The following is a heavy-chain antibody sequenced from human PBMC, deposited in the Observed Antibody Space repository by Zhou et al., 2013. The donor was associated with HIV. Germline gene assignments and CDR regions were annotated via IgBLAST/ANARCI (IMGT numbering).Heavy chain of an antibody. CDR3: ARGAFRRVGLADGFDP. CDR1: GYTFTDYY. D-gene: IGHD2-15*01. Sequence: QVQLVQSGPEVKKPGSSVKVSCKASGYTFTDYYIHWVRQAPGQGLEWMGWINPLSGGTNFAQKFQGRVTMTRDTSISTAYMELSRLRSDDTAVFYCARGAFRRVGLADGFDPWGQGNPGHRLL. J-gene: IGHJ5*02. V-gene: IGHV1-2*02. CDR2: INPLSGGT.